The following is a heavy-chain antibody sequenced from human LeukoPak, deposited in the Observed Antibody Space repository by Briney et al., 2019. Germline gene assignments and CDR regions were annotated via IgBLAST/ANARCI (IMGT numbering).Heavy chain of an antibody. J-gene: IGHJ3*02. CDR3: ATQYCHGYRGAFDI. V-gene: IGHV1-69*05. CDR1: GGTFSSWA. D-gene: IGHD5-18*01. CDR2: IIPIFGTA. Sequence: ASVKVSCKASGGTFSSWAISWVRQAPGQGLEWRGGIIPIFGTANYAQKFQGRVTITTDESTSTAYMELSSLRSEDTAVYYCATQYCHGYRGAFDIWGQGTMVTVSS.